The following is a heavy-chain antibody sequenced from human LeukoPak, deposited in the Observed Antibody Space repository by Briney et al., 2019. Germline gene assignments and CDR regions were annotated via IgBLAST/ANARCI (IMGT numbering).Heavy chain of an antibody. CDR3: ARGGIATFFYY. V-gene: IGHV4-31*03. CDR2: IYYSGST. CDR1: GGSIGSGGYY. Sequence: SETLSLTCTVSGGSIGSGGYYWSWIRQHPGKGLEWIGYIYYSGSTYYNPSLKSRVTISVDTSKNQFSLKLSSVTAADTAVYYCARGGIATFFYYWGQGTLVTVSS. D-gene: IGHD6-13*01. J-gene: IGHJ4*02.